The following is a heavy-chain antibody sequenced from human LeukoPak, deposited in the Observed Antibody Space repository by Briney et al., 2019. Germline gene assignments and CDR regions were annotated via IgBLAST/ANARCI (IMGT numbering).Heavy chain of an antibody. CDR1: GYTFTGYY. V-gene: IGHV1-2*02. CDR3: ARDLYYDSSGLSLY. J-gene: IGHJ4*02. Sequence: ASVKVSCKASGYTFTGYYMHWVRQAPGQGLEWMGWINPNSGGTNYAQKFQGRVTMTRDTSISTAYMELSRLRSDDTAVYYCARDLYYDSSGLSLYWGQGTLVTVSS. D-gene: IGHD3-22*01. CDR2: INPNSGGT.